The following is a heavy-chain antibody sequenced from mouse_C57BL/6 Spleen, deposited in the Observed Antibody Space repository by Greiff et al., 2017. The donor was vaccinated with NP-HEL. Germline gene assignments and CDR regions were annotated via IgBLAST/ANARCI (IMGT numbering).Heavy chain of an antibody. D-gene: IGHD2-12*01. Sequence: VQLQQSGPELVKPGASVKISCKASGYSFTGYYMNWVKQSPEKSLEWIGEINPSPGGTTYIQKFKAKATLTVDKSSSTAYMQLKSPTSEDSAVYYCAGLLYSYWGQGTTLTVSS. V-gene: IGHV1-42*01. CDR1: GYSFTGYY. CDR3: AGLLYSY. J-gene: IGHJ2*01. CDR2: INPSPGGT.